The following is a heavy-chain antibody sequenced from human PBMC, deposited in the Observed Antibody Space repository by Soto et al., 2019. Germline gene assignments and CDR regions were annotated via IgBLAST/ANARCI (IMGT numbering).Heavy chain of an antibody. CDR1: GFTFSSYS. Sequence: EVQLVESGGGLVQPGGSLRLSCAASGFTFSSYSMNWVRQAPGKGLEWVSYISSSSSTIYYADSVKGRFTISRDNAKNSLYLQMNSMRDEDTAVYYCARDDIVLMVYDSYYGSGSYLPPDYYGMDVWGQGTTVTVSS. CDR3: ARDDIVLMVYDSYYGSGSYLPPDYYGMDV. J-gene: IGHJ6*02. V-gene: IGHV3-48*02. CDR2: ISSSSSTI. D-gene: IGHD2-8*01.